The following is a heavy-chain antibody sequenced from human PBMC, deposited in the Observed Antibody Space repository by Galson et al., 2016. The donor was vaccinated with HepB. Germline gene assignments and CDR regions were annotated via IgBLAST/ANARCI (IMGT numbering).Heavy chain of an antibody. J-gene: IGHJ4*02. CDR2: IYPGDSDT. D-gene: IGHD3-10*01. Sequence: QSGAEVKKPGDSVMISCKGSGYSFTNYWIGWVRQMPGKGLEWLGIIYPGDSDTRYSPSFEGRLTISADKSTNTAYLQWSNLKASDTAIYYCARRDNYYGLGSYMFDYWGRGTLVTVSS. CDR3: ARRDNYYGLGSYMFDY. V-gene: IGHV5-51*01. CDR1: GYSFTNYW.